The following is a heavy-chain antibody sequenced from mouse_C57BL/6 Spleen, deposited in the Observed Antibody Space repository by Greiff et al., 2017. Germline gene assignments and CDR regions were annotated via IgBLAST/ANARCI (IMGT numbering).Heavy chain of an antibody. V-gene: IGHV7-3*01. J-gene: IGHJ2*01. CDR3: ARSPRITTVVALYYFDY. D-gene: IGHD1-1*01. CDR2: IRNKANGYTT. CDR1: GFTFTDYY. Sequence: EVKLMESGGGLVQPGGSLSLSCAASGFTFTDYYMSWVRQPPGKALEWLGFIRNKANGYTTEYSASVKGRFTISRDNSQRILYLQMNALRAEDSATYYCARSPRITTVVALYYFDYWGQGTTLTVSS.